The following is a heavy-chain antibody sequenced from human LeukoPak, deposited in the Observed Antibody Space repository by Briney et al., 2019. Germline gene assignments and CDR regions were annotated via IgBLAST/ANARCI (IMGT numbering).Heavy chain of an antibody. V-gene: IGHV3-21*01. CDR3: VREFCSSGSCPPIR. CDR2: ISSSSNYI. CDR1: GFTFNTYS. Sequence: GSLRLSCAVSGFTFNTYSMTWVRQAPGKGLEWVSSISSSSNYIYYADSVKGRFTISRDNAKNSLYLQMSSLRAEDTAVYYCVREFCSSGSCPPIRWGQGALVAVSS. D-gene: IGHD2-15*01. J-gene: IGHJ4*02.